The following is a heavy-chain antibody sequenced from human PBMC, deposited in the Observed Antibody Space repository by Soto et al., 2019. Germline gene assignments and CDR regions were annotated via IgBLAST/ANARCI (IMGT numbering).Heavy chain of an antibody. Sequence: QVQLLQSGAEVNKPGSSVRVSCEASGGTFRTYAISWVRQAPGPGLEWTGGVIPIFGTVNYSKRFQGRVTNTADESTTTVYMDLRSLRSEDTAVYYWAKGAVAGTPTSYYYYGMDVWGQGTTVTVSS. D-gene: IGHD6-19*01. CDR3: AKGAVAGTPTSYYYYGMDV. V-gene: IGHV1-69*12. CDR1: GGTFRTYA. J-gene: IGHJ6*02. CDR2: VIPIFGTV.